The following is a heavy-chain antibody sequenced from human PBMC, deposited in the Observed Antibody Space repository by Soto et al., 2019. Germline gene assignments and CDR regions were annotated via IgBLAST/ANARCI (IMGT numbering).Heavy chain of an antibody. D-gene: IGHD6-13*01. Sequence: QVHLQESGPGLVTPWETLSLTCTVSGGSISTYYWSWLRQPAGKALEWLGRIYTIDNTNHNPSLNRRFTMPVDTSNNHFALWLSSLTAADTAVYDCARALSSAAGLYFDHWGQGTLVTVSS. CDR2: IYTIDNT. V-gene: IGHV4-4*07. CDR3: ARALSSAAGLYFDH. CDR1: GGSISTYY. J-gene: IGHJ4*02.